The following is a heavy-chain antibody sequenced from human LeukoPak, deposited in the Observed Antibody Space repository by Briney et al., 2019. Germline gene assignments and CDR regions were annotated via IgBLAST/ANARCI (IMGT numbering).Heavy chain of an antibody. CDR3: ARLFWSGYYLFDY. J-gene: IGHJ4*02. CDR1: GFTFSSYA. V-gene: IGHV3-30-3*01. D-gene: IGHD3-3*01. CDR2: ISYDGSNK. Sequence: GRSLRLSCAASGFTFSSYAMHWVRQAPGKGLEWVAVISYDGSNKYYADSVKGRFTISRDNSKNTLYLQMNSLRAEDTAVYYCARLFWSGYYLFDYWGQGTLVSVSS.